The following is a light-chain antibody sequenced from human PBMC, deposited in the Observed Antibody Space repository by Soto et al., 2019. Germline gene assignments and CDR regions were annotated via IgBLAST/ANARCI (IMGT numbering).Light chain of an antibody. J-gene: IGKJ1*01. V-gene: IGKV1-39*01. CDR1: QSISSY. Sequence: DIQMTQSPSSLSASVGDRVTITCRASQSISSYLNWYQQKPGKAPKLLIYAASSLQSGVPSRFSRSGSGAEFTLTISSLQPEDFATYYCQQSYSTPPTFGQGTKVEIK. CDR2: AAS. CDR3: QQSYSTPPT.